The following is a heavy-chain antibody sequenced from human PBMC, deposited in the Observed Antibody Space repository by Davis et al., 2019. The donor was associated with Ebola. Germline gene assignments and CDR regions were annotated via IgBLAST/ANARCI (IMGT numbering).Heavy chain of an antibody. CDR2: ISAYNGNT. CDR1: GYTFTSYG. V-gene: IGHV1-18*01. Sequence: ASVKVSCKASGYTFTSYGISWVRQAPGQGLEWMGWISAYNGNTNYAQKLQGRVTMTTDTSTSTAYMELRSLRSDDTAVYYCAIRYYDFWSGYYLSASYYYYGMDVWGQGTTVTVSS. J-gene: IGHJ6*02. D-gene: IGHD3-3*01. CDR3: AIRYYDFWSGYYLSASYYYYGMDV.